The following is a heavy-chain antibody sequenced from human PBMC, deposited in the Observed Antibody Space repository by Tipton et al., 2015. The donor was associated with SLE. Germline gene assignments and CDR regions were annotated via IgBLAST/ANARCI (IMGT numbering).Heavy chain of an antibody. V-gene: IGHV4-59*12. J-gene: IGHJ4*02. Sequence: TLSLTCAVYGGPFSGYYWSWIRQPPGKGLEWIGYIYYSGSTNYNPSLKSRVTTSVDTSKNQFSLKLSSVTAADTAVYYCARGRGYDILTGYYWNYWGQGTLVTVSS. CDR1: GGPFSGYY. CDR3: ARGRGYDILTGYYWNY. D-gene: IGHD3-9*01. CDR2: IYYSGST.